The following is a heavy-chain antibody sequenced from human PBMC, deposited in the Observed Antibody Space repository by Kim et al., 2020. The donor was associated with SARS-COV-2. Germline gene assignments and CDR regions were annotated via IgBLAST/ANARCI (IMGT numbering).Heavy chain of an antibody. D-gene: IGHD4-17*01. CDR3: ARDHAAGDYVSAY. J-gene: IGHJ4*02. V-gene: IGHV1-18*01. Sequence: AQKLQGRVTMTTDTSTSTAYMELRSLRSDDTAVYYCARDHAAGDYVSAYWGQGTLVTVSS.